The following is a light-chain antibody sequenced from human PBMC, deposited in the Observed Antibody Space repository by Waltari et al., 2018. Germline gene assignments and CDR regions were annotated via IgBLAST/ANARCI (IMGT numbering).Light chain of an antibody. V-gene: IGKV3-20*01. CDR1: QSVSRT. CDR2: GAS. J-gene: IGKJ1*01. CDR3: QHYVRLPVT. Sequence: EIVLTQSPGTLSLSPGERATLSCRASQSVSRTLAWYQQKPGQAPRLLIYGASTRATGIPEGFSGGGSGTDFSLTISRLEPEDFAVYYCQHYVRLPVTFGQGTMVEI.